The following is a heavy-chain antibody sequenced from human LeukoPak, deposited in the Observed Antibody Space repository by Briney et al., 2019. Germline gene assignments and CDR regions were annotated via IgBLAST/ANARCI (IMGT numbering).Heavy chain of an antibody. CDR2: IIPILGIA. Sequence: SVEVSCKASGGTFSSYAISWVRQAPGQGLEWMGRIIPILGIANYAQKFQGRVTITADKSTSTAYMELSSLRSEDTAVYYCARERYCSSTSCPLFDPWGQGTLVTVSS. CDR1: GGTFSSYA. D-gene: IGHD2-2*01. V-gene: IGHV1-69*04. J-gene: IGHJ5*02. CDR3: ARERYCSSTSCPLFDP.